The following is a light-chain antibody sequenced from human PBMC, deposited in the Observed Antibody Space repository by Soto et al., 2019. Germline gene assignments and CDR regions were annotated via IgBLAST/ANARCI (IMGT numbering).Light chain of an antibody. V-gene: IGKV3-15*01. CDR3: LQHYAWPWT. CDR1: QSVSSN. Sequence: EIVMTQSPATLSVTPGERATLSCRASQSVSSNLAWYQQKPGQAPRLVLQRIFIRAIGVPARFSGSGSETEFTLTISGLQSEDSGVYYCLQHYAWPWTFGQGTLLE. CDR2: RIF. J-gene: IGKJ5*01.